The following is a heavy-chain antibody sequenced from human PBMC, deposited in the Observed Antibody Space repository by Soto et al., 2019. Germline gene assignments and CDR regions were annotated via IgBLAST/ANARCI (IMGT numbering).Heavy chain of an antibody. CDR1: GGSISDYY. Sequence: SSETLSLTCTVSGGSISDYYWSWIRQPPGKGLEWIGYIYYTGSTNYNPSLKSRVTISVDTSKNHFTLILSSVTAADTAVYYCARGRHWLDDWGPGFLVTVSS. J-gene: IGHJ4*02. CDR3: ARGRHWLDD. V-gene: IGHV4-59*01. D-gene: IGHD6-19*01. CDR2: IYYTGST.